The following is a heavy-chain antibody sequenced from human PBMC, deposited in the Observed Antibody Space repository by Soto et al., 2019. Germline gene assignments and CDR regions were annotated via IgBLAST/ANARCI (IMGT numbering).Heavy chain of an antibody. CDR2: LDYGGST. D-gene: IGHD6-19*01. V-gene: IGHV4-59*02. CDR3: ARVRHGWTFFDY. Sequence: PSETLSLTCTVSGGSVSSFFWSWIRQPPGRGLEWIGYLDYGGSTHYSPSLKSRVTISVDTSQNQFSLNLMSVTAADTAIYYCARVRHGWTFFDYWSQGTLVT. CDR1: GGSVSSFF. J-gene: IGHJ4*02.